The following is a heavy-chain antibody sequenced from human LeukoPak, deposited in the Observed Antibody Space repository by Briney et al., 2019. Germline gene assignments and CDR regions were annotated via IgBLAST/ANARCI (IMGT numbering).Heavy chain of an antibody. V-gene: IGHV4-39*01. CDR3: AAGGDSAKAGY. Sequence: PSETLSLTCAVSGASISSGRYYWGWFRQPPGKGLEWIGTIHYSGTPTFYNPSLESQVTILTDTAKNQFSLKLSSVPAADTALYYCAAGGDSAKAGYWGQGTLVAVSS. D-gene: IGHD3-16*01. J-gene: IGHJ4*02. CDR1: GASISSGRYY. CDR2: IHYSGTPT.